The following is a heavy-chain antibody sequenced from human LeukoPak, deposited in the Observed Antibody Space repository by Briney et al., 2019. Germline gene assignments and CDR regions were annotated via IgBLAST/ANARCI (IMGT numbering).Heavy chain of an antibody. CDR1: DYSISRGHY. V-gene: IGHV4-38-2*01. D-gene: IGHD3-10*01. CDR3: ARGALLWFGDRMEYYFDY. CDR2: IYHSGST. Sequence: SETLSLTCAVSDYSISRGHYWGWIRQPPGKGLEWIGSIYHSGSTYYNPSLKSRVTISVDTSKNQFSLKLSSMTAADTAVYYCARGALLWFGDRMEYYFDYWGQGTLLTVSS. J-gene: IGHJ4*02.